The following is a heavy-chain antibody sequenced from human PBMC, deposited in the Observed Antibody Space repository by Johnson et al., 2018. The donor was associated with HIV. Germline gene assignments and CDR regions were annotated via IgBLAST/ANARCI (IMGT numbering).Heavy chain of an antibody. CDR3: AKERGIVVVRDAFDI. D-gene: IGHD3-22*01. Sequence: QVHLVESGGGVVQPGRSLRLSCAASGFTFSSYAMHWVRQAPGKGLEWVAVISYDGSNKYYADSVKGRFTISRDNSKNTLYLQMNSLRAEDTAVYYCAKERGIVVVRDAFDIWGQGTMVTVSS. J-gene: IGHJ3*02. CDR1: GFTFSSYA. V-gene: IGHV3-30-3*01. CDR2: ISYDGSNK.